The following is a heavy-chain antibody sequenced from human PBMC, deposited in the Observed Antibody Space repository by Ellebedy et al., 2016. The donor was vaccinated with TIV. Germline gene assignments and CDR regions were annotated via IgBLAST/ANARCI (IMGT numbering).Heavy chain of an antibody. CDR3: ARAVQKFDWTGESFDL. CDR1: GSSIRNYY. D-gene: IGHD3-9*01. CDR2: ISYTGTT. Sequence: PSETLSLTCTVSGSSIRNYYWSWIRQTPGKGLEWIGYISYTGTTNYNPSLMSRLTISIDTSKRGFFLRLNSVTAADTAVYFCARAVQKFDWTGESFDLWGRGTNVIVSS. V-gene: IGHV4-59*01. J-gene: IGHJ3*01.